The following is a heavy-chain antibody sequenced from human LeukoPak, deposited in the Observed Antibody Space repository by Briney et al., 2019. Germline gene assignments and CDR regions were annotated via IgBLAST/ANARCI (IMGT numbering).Heavy chain of an antibody. V-gene: IGHV3-30-3*01. CDR3: ARDIGYCSSTSCYSDAFDI. CDR1: GFTFSSYA. Sequence: PGGSLRLSCAASGFTFSSYAMHWVRQAPSKGLEWVAVISYDGSNKYYADSVKGRFTISRDNSKNTLYLQMNSLRAEDTAVYYCARDIGYCSSTSCYSDAFDIWGQGTMVTVSS. J-gene: IGHJ3*02. CDR2: ISYDGSNK. D-gene: IGHD2-2*01.